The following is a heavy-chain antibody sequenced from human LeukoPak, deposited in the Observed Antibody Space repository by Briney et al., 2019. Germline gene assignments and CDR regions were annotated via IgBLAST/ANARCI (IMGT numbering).Heavy chain of an antibody. J-gene: IGHJ6*03. CDR1: GFTFSNAW. Sequence: GGSLRLSCAASGFTFSNAWMSWVRQAPGKGLEWVGRIKSKTDGGTTDYAAPVKGRFTISRDDSKNTLYLQMNSLKTEDTAVYYCTTVIVGATIRDYYYYYMDVWGKGTTVTVSS. D-gene: IGHD1-26*01. CDR3: TTVIVGATIRDYYYYYMDV. CDR2: IKSKTDGGTT. V-gene: IGHV3-15*01.